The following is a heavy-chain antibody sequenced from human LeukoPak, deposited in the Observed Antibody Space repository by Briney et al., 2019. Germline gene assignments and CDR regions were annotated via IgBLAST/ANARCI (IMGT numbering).Heavy chain of an antibody. CDR3: ARGPSGYEPYYFDY. CDR1: GFTVSSNSAA. CDR2: TYYRAKWYN. V-gene: IGHV6-1*01. Sequence: SQTLSLTCAISGFTVSSNSAAWNCTRQSPSRGLEWLGRTYYRAKWYNDYAVSVKTRITTNPDTSKNQFSLQLNSVTPEDTAVYYCARGPSGYEPYYFDYWGQGTLVTVSS. J-gene: IGHJ4*02. D-gene: IGHD5-12*01.